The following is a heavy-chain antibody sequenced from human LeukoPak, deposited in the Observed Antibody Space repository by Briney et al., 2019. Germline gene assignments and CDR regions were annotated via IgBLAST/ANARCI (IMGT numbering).Heavy chain of an antibody. J-gene: IGHJ4*02. V-gene: IGHV1-2*02. CDR1: GYSFTDYY. CDR2: ISPRSGDT. CDR3: ARGREIHGGSDTKLDDY. D-gene: IGHD3-10*01. Sequence: ASVKVSCKASGYSFTDYYMHWVRQAPGQGLEWMGWISPRSGDTSYAQKFQGRVTMTRDTSINTVNMDLSGLTSDDTAVFYCARGREIHGGSDTKLDDYWGQGTLVTVSS.